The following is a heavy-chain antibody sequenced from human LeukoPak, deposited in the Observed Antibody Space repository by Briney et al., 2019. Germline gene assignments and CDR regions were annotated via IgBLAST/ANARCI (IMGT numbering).Heavy chain of an antibody. CDR2: ISSSSSYI. D-gene: IGHD2-15*01. V-gene: IGHV3-21*01. J-gene: IGHJ4*02. CDR1: GFTFSSYS. CDR3: ARYQPAGWTLDY. Sequence: AGGSLRLSCAASGFTFSSYSMNWVRQAPGKGLEWVSSISSSSSYIYYADSVKGRFTISRDNAKNSLYLQMNSLRAEDTAVYYCARYQPAGWTLDYWGQGTLVTVSS.